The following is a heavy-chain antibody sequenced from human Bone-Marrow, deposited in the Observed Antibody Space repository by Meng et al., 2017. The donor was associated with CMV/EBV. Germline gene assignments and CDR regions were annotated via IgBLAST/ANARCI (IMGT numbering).Heavy chain of an antibody. CDR2: IYYSGST. Sequence: SETLSLTCTVSGGSVSSGSYYWSWIRQPPGKGLEWIGYIYYSGSTNYNPSLKSRVTISVDTSKNQFSLKLSSVTAADTAVYYCARDLLGFNGMDVWGQGTTVTVSS. V-gene: IGHV4-61*01. CDR1: GGSVSSGSYY. D-gene: IGHD2/OR15-2a*01. CDR3: ARDLLGFNGMDV. J-gene: IGHJ6*02.